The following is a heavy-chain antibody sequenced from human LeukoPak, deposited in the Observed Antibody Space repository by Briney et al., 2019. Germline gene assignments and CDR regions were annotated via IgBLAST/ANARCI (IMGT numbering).Heavy chain of an antibody. CDR1: GFTFINCA. D-gene: IGHD3-10*01. V-gene: IGHV3-23*01. CDR2: ISGSGAGT. CDR3: AKGGPYGSGSPYGMDV. Sequence: PGGSLRLSCAASGFTFINCAMSWVRQAPGKGLEWVSAISGSGAGTYYADSVKGRFTISRENSKNTLYLQVNSLRAEDTAVYYCAKGGPYGSGSPYGMDVWGQGTTVTVSS. J-gene: IGHJ6*02.